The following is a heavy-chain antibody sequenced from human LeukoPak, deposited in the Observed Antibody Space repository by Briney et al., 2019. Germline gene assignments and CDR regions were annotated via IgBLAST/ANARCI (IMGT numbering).Heavy chain of an antibody. CDR2: ISGSGGST. CDR3: AKRSSGYDAFDI. Sequence: GGSLRLSCAASGLTFSSYAMSWVRQAPGKRLEWVSAISGSGGSTYYADSVKGRFTISRDNSKNTLYLQMNSLRAEDTAVYYCAKRSSGYDAFDIWGQGTMVTVSS. J-gene: IGHJ3*02. V-gene: IGHV3-23*01. CDR1: GLTFSSYA. D-gene: IGHD5-12*01.